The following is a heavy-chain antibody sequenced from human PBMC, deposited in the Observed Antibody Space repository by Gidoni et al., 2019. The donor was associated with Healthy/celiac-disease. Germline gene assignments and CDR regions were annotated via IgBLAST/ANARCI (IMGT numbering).Heavy chain of an antibody. D-gene: IGHD2-2*01. J-gene: IGHJ6*02. Sequence: EVQLLESGGGVVQPGGSLRLSCAASGFTFRSCAMNWVRKAPGKGLEWVSAISGSGGSTYYADSVKGRFTISRDNSKNTLYLQMNSLRAEDTAVYYCAKGALVVVPAAISFSDHYYYGMDVWGQGTTVTVSS. V-gene: IGHV3-23*01. CDR2: ISGSGGST. CDR1: GFTFRSCA. CDR3: AKGALVVVPAAISFSDHYYYGMDV.